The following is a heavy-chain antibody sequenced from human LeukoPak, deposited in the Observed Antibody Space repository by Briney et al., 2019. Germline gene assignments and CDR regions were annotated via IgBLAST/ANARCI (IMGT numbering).Heavy chain of an antibody. J-gene: IGHJ5*02. Sequence: SETLSLTCTVSGGPISSYYWSWIRQPAGKGLEWIGRIYTSGSTYYNPSLKSRVTISVDTSKNQFSLKLSSVTAADTAVYYCARDGVVGATSGYNWFDPWGQGTLVTVSP. CDR2: IYTSGST. V-gene: IGHV4-4*07. D-gene: IGHD1-26*01. CDR3: ARDGVVGATSGYNWFDP. CDR1: GGPISSYY.